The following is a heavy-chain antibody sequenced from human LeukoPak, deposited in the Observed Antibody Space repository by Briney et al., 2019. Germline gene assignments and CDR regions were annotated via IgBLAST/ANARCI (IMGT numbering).Heavy chain of an antibody. CDR2: INTDGSTS. D-gene: IGHD6-19*01. CDR1: GFTFSTNW. Sequence: GGSLRLSCAASGFTFSTNWMHWVRQAPGKGLVWVSGINTDGSTSTYADSVKGRFTISRDNAKNTLYLQMNSLRAEDTAVYYCAVSVASTNTFDFWGQGTMVTVSS. CDR3: AVSVASTNTFDF. V-gene: IGHV3-74*01. J-gene: IGHJ3*01.